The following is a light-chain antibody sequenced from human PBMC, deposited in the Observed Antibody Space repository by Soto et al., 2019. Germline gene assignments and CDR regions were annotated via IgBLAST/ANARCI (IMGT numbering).Light chain of an antibody. CDR1: QSVTSN. CDR2: GVS. J-gene: IGKJ1*01. Sequence: EVVMTQSPATLSVSPVERATLSCRAIQSVTSNYLAWYQQKPGQAPRLLIYGVSSRATGVPSRFSGSGSGTDFTLTISSLRPEDFATYYCQQSYSTLTWTFGQGTKVDIK. V-gene: IGKV3-20*02. CDR3: QQSYSTLTWT.